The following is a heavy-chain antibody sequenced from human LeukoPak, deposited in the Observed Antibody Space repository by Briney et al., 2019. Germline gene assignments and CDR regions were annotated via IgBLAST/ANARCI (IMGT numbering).Heavy chain of an antibody. CDR2: IYSGGST. V-gene: IGHV3-53*01. CDR3: ASNSGGYYYYGMDV. CDR1: GFTVSNNY. D-gene: IGHD2-21*01. J-gene: IGHJ6*02. Sequence: PGGSLRLSCAASGFTVSNNYMSWVRQAPGKGLEWVSVIYSGGSTYYADSVKGRFTISRDNSKNTLYLQMNSLRAEDTAVYYCASNSGGYYYYGMDVWGQGTTVTVSS.